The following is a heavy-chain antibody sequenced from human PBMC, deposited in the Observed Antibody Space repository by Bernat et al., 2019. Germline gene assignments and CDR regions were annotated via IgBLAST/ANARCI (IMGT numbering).Heavy chain of an antibody. Sequence: VQLVESGGGLVQPGRSLRLSCAASGFTFDDYAMHWVRQAPGKGLEWVSGISWNSGSIGYADSVKGRFTISRDNAKNSLYLQMNSLRAEDTALYYCAKDRYSSSWYAYYYYGMDVWGQGTTVTVSS. CDR3: AKDRYSSSWYAYYYYGMDV. CDR1: GFTFDDYA. D-gene: IGHD6-13*01. CDR2: ISWNSGSI. V-gene: IGHV3-9*01. J-gene: IGHJ6*02.